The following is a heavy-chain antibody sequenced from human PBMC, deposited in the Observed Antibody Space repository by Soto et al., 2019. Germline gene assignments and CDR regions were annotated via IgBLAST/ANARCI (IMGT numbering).Heavy chain of an antibody. CDR1: GFTFDDYA. Sequence: EVQLVESGGGLVQPGRSLRLSCAASGFTFDDYAMHWVRQAPGKGLEWVSGISWNSGSIGYADSVKGRFTISRDNAKNSLYLQMNSLRAEDTALYYCAKDRSRSRTNWFDPWGQGTLVTVSS. V-gene: IGHV3-9*01. CDR2: ISWNSGSI. CDR3: AKDRSRSRTNWFDP. D-gene: IGHD6-13*01. J-gene: IGHJ5*02.